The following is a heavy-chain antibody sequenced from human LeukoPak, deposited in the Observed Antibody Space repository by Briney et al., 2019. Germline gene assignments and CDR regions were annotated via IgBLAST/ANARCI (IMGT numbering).Heavy chain of an antibody. J-gene: IGHJ5*02. D-gene: IGHD3-10*01. Sequence: GGSLRLSCAASGFTSSSYWMHWVRQVPGKGLVWVSRISGDGTAKNYAGSVKGRFTISRDDAKNTVDLQMNSLRGEDTAVYYCVRGRGSYGWFDPWGQGTLVTVSS. CDR1: GFTSSSYW. V-gene: IGHV3-74*01. CDR3: VRGRGSYGWFDP. CDR2: ISGDGTAK.